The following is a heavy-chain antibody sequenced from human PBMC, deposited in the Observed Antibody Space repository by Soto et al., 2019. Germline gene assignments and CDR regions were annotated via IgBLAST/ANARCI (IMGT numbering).Heavy chain of an antibody. J-gene: IGHJ2*01. CDR1: GFSLSTSGVG. V-gene: IGHV2-5*02. Sequence: QITLKESGPTLVKPTQTLTLTCTFSGFSLSTSGVGVGWIRQPPGKALEWLALIYWDDDKRYSPSLKSRLTITNDTAKNQIVLTTTNMDPVDTATYYCAHREYSMPPRYWYFDLWGRGTLVTVSS. CDR3: AHREYSMPPRYWYFDL. D-gene: IGHD2-2*01. CDR2: IYWDDDK.